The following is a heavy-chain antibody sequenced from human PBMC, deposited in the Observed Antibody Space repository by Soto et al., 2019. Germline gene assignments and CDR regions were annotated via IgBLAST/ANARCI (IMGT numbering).Heavy chain of an antibody. CDR2: IDDTGST. J-gene: IGHJ6*03. D-gene: IGHD3-3*01. V-gene: IGHV4-59*01. Sequence: SETLSLTCTVSGDSISSSYWNWIRQAPGKGLEWIGYIDDTGSTNYNPSLKSRVTLSVDPSNNQYSLKLSSVTAADTAVYYCARGVLEWLLRDSYYYYMDVWGQGTTVPVSS. CDR1: GDSISSSY. CDR3: ARGVLEWLLRDSYYYYMDV.